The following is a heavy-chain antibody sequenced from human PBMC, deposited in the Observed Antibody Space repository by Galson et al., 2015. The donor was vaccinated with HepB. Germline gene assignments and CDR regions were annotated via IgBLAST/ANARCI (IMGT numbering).Heavy chain of an antibody. CDR1: EFTFSSYA. CDR2: ISGSGGST. Sequence: SLRLSCAASEFTFSSYAISGARQAPGKGQERVSAISGSGGSTYYADSVKGRFTISRDNSKNTLYLQMKSLRAEDTAVYYCAKYGDMTTVTTSYLGVGGYFDYWGQGTLVTVSS. J-gene: IGHJ4*02. D-gene: IGHD4-17*01. V-gene: IGHV3-23*01. CDR3: AKYGDMTTVTTSYLGVGGYFDY.